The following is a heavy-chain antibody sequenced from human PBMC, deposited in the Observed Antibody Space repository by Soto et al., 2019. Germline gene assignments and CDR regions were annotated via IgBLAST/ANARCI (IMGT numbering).Heavy chain of an antibody. V-gene: IGHV1-46*01. CDR3: AREPNYFDY. CDR2: MNPSGGST. CDR1: GYTFTSYL. J-gene: IGHJ4*02. Sequence: ASVKVSCKASGYTFTSYLINWVRQATGQGLEWMGWMNPSGGSTSYAQKFQGRVTMTRDTSTSTVYMELRSLRSDDTAVYYCAREPNYFDYWGQGTLVTVSS.